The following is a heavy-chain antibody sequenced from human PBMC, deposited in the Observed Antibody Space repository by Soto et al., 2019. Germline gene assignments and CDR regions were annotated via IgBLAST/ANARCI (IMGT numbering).Heavy chain of an antibody. J-gene: IGHJ6*03. D-gene: IGHD4-4*01. CDR1: GYTFTSYG. CDR2: ISAYNGNT. CDR3: ARGLTTPGGYYYYYMDV. Sequence: ASVKVSCKASGYTFTSYGISWVRQTPGQGLEWMGWISAYNGNTNYAQKLQGRVTMTTDTSTSTAYMELRSLRSDDTAVYYCARGLTTPGGYYYYYMDVWGKGTTVTVSS. V-gene: IGHV1-18*01.